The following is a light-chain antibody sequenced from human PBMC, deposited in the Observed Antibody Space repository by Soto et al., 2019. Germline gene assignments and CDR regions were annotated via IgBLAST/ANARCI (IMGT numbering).Light chain of an antibody. CDR1: QSISGW. V-gene: IGKV1-5*03. J-gene: IGKJ2*01. CDR2: KAS. CDR3: KQYHSYYT. Sequence: DIQMTQSPSTLSASVGDRVTITCRASQSISGWLAWYQQKPGKAPRLLIYKASSLQSGVPSRFSGSGSGTEFTLTISRLQPDDFATYYCKQYHSYYTFGPGTRLEVK.